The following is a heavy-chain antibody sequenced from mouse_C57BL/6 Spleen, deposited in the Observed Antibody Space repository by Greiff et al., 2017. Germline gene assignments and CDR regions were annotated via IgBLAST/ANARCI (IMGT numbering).Heavy chain of an antibody. CDR1: GYSITSGYY. J-gene: IGHJ2*01. CDR3: ARGQLRDAPDY. CDR2: ISYDGSN. V-gene: IGHV3-6*01. Sequence: EVQLQQSGPGLVKPSQSLSLTCSVTGYSITSGYYWNWIRQFPGNKLEWMGYISYDGSNNYNPSLKNRISITRDTSKNQFFLKLNSVTTEDTATYYCARGQLRDAPDYWGQGTTLTVSS. D-gene: IGHD3-2*02.